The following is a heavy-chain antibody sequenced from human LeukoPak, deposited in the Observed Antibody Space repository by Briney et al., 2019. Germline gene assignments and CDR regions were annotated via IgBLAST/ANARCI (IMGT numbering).Heavy chain of an antibody. V-gene: IGHV1-2*02. CDR1: GYTFTGYY. D-gene: IGHD1-20*01. CDR3: ARPYNWNDEGDAFDI. CDR2: INPNSGGT. J-gene: IGHJ3*02. Sequence: GASVKVSCKASGYTFTGYYMHWVRQAPGQGLEWMGWINPNSGGTNYAQKFQGRVTMTRDTSISTAYMELSRLRSDDTAVYHCARPYNWNDEGDAFDIWGQGIMVTVSS.